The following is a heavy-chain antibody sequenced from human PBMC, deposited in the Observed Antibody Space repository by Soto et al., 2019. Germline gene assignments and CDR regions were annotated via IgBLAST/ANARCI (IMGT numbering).Heavy chain of an antibody. CDR2: IYYSGST. J-gene: IGHJ4*02. CDR3: ARDRGVPAAI. CDR1: GGSISSGGYY. D-gene: IGHD2-2*01. Sequence: SSETLSLTCTVSGGSISSGGYYWSWIRQHPGKGLEWIGYIYYSGSTYYNPSLKSRVTISVDTSKNQFSLKLSSVTAADTAVYYCARDRGVPAAIWSQGTLVTVSS. V-gene: IGHV4-31*03.